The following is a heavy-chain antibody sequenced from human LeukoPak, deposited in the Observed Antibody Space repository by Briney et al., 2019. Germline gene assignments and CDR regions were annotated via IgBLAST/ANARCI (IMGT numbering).Heavy chain of an antibody. J-gene: IGHJ4*02. CDR2: IYYSGST. CDR1: GGSIRSSSSY. Sequence: SETLSLTCTVSGGSIRSSSSYWGWIRQPPGKGLEWIGSIYYSGSTYYNPSPKSRVIISVDTSENQFSLKMSSVTAADTAVYYCARPRRDGYHIDYWGQGTLVTVSS. V-gene: IGHV4-39*01. D-gene: IGHD5-24*01. CDR3: ARPRRDGYHIDY.